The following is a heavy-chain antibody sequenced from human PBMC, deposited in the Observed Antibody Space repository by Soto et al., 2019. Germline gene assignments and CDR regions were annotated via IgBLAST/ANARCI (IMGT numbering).Heavy chain of an antibody. CDR3: ARDDYGIYPY. CDR1: GYTVTDYY. V-gene: IGHV1-2*02. D-gene: IGHD1-26*01. CDR2: IDPKNGGT. J-gene: IGHJ4*02. Sequence: QVQLVQSGTEVKKPGASVKVSCKASGYTVTDYYIHWVRQAPGQGLEWMGWIDPKNGGTIYAQKFQDRVTMTRHTSINTAYMDLSRLTSDDTALYYCARDDYGIYPYWGQGTLVTVSS.